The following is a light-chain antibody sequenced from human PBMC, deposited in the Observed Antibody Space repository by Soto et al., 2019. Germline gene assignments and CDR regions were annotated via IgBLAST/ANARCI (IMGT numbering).Light chain of an antibody. CDR2: DVI. Sequence: QSALTQPASVSGSPGQSITISCTGTSSDVGGYNYVSWYQQHPGKAPKLMIYDVINRPSGVSNRFSGSKSGNTASLTISGXXXXXXXDYYCSSYTSSSTRVFGGGTK. J-gene: IGLJ2*01. CDR3: SSYTSSSTRV. V-gene: IGLV2-14*01. CDR1: SSDVGGYNY.